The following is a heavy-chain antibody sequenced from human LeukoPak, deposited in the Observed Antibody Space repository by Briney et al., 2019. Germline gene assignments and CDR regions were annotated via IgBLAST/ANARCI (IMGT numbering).Heavy chain of an antibody. J-gene: IGHJ4*02. D-gene: IGHD4-17*01. V-gene: IGHV3-9*01. CDR1: GFTFDDYA. CDR2: ISWDSGSI. Sequence: GGSLRLSCAASGFTFDDYAMHWVRQAPGEGLEWVSGISWDSGSIAYADSVKGRFIISRDNAKNSLYLQMNSLRTEDTALYYCAKDPGITLTTRTTHFDYWGQGTLVIVSS. CDR3: AKDPGITLTTRTTHFDY.